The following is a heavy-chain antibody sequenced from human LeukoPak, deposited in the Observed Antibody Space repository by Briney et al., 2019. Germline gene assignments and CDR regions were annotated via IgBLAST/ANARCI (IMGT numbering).Heavy chain of an antibody. D-gene: IGHD2-8*01. CDR1: GFTFDDYA. J-gene: IGHJ4*02. CDR3: ARLLVYNSGGEAFDY. Sequence: PGGSLRLSCAVSGFTFDDYAMHWVRQVPGKGLEWVSGINWNSDSIGYADSVKGRFTISRDNAKNSLYLQMNSLRAEDTAVYYCARLLVYNSGGEAFDYWGPGTLVTVSS. CDR2: INWNSDSI. V-gene: IGHV3-9*01.